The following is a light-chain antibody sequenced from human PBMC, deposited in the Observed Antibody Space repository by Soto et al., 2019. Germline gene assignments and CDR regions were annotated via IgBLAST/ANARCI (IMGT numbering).Light chain of an antibody. V-gene: IGLV7-43*01. J-gene: IGLJ2*01. Sequence: QTVVTQEPSLTVSPGGTVTLTCASNTGEVTSGYYPNWFQQKPGQAPRSLIYSANNRHSWTPARFSGSLLGGKAALTLSGVQAEDEAEYYCLLYYGGAWFFGGGTKLTVL. CDR1: TGEVTSGYY. CDR3: LLYYGGAWF. CDR2: SAN.